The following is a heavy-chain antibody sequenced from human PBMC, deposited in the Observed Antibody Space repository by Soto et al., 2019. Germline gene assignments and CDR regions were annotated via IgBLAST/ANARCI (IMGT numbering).Heavy chain of an antibody. CDR3: ARKHCSGGSCYRAYYYYGMDV. J-gene: IGHJ6*02. CDR2: IIPIFGTA. Sequence: QVQLVQSGAEVKKPGSSVKVSCKASGGTFSSYAISWVRQAPGQGLEWMGGIIPIFGTANYAQKFQGRVTITAEESTSTAYMELSSLRSEDTAVYYCARKHCSGGSCYRAYYYYGMDVWGQGTTVTVSS. CDR1: GGTFSSYA. V-gene: IGHV1-69*01. D-gene: IGHD2-15*01.